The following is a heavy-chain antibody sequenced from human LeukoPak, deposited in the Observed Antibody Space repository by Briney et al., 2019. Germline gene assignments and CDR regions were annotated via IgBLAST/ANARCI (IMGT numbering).Heavy chain of an antibody. CDR1: GYTFTSYG. CDR2: ISAYNGNT. Sequence: ASVKVSCKASGYTFTSYGISWVRQAPGQGLERMGWISAYNGNTNYAQKLQGRVTMTTDTSTSTAYMELRSLRSDDTAVYYCARYDSSGYYYGYFDYWGRGTLVTVSS. V-gene: IGHV1-18*01. CDR3: ARYDSSGYYYGYFDY. D-gene: IGHD3-22*01. J-gene: IGHJ4*02.